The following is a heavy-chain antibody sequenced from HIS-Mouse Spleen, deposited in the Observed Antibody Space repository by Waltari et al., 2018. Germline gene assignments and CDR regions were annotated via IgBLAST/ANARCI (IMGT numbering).Heavy chain of an antibody. CDR2: IYYSGRH. V-gene: IGHV4-39*07. Sequence: QLQLQESGPGLVKPSEPLSLTCTVPCRSISSSSSSCGWIRQPPGKGLEWVGSIYYSGRHYYNPSLKSRVTISVDTSKNQFSLKLSSVTAADTAVYYCAREIPYSSSWYDWYFDLWGRGTLVTVSS. J-gene: IGHJ2*01. CDR3: AREIPYSSSWYDWYFDL. D-gene: IGHD6-13*01. CDR1: CRSISSSSSS.